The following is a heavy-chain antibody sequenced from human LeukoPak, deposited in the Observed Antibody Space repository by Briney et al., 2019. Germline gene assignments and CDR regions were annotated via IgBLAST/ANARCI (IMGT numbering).Heavy chain of an antibody. J-gene: IGHJ4*02. CDR3: ATYCGSIRRSPVFG. V-gene: IGHV3-30*02. D-gene: IGHD2-2*01. CDR1: GFTFSNYG. CDR2: IRYDGSNK. Sequence: GGSLRLSCAASGFTFSNYGMHWVRQAPGKGLEWVAFIRYDGSNKYYGDSVKGRFTISRVNPKSTLYLQMNGLRAEDTAVYYCATYCGSIRRSPVFGWGQGTLVAVSS.